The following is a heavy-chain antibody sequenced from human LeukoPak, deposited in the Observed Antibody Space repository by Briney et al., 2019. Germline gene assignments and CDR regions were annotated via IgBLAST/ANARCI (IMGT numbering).Heavy chain of an antibody. CDR3: ANTFIAARLEFDP. J-gene: IGHJ5*02. CDR1: GFTFSSYA. Sequence: GGSLRLSCAVSGFTFSSYAMSWVRQAPGKGLEWVSAISGSGGSTYYADSVKGRFTISRDNSKNTLYLQMNSLRAEDTAVYYCANTFIAARLEFDPWGQGTLVTVSS. V-gene: IGHV3-23*01. D-gene: IGHD6-6*01. CDR2: ISGSGGST.